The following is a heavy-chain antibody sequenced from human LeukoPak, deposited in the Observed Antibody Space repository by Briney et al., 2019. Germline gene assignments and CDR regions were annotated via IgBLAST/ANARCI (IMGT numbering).Heavy chain of an antibody. V-gene: IGHV3-48*03. D-gene: IGHD1-26*01. Sequence: PGGSLRLSCAASGFTFSSFEMNWVRQAPGKGLEWVSYISSSGSTMYYADSVKGRFTISRDNAKNSLYLQMNSLRAEDTAVYYCARSYSGSSLNWFDPWGQGTLVTASS. J-gene: IGHJ5*02. CDR1: GFTFSSFE. CDR3: ARSYSGSSLNWFDP. CDR2: ISSSGSTM.